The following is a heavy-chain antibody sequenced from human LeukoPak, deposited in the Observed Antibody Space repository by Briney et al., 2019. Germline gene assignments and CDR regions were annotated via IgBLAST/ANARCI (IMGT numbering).Heavy chain of an antibody. Sequence: SETLSLTCFISGGSISSYFWSWVRQPAGKGLEWIGRTYTSGTTNYNTSLMSRVTLSLDTSKNQFSLKLSSVTAVDTAVYYCARVSGSGYLPDYWGQGTLVTVSS. J-gene: IGHJ4*02. V-gene: IGHV4-4*07. CDR1: GGSISSYF. CDR3: ARVSGSGYLPDY. D-gene: IGHD3-3*01. CDR2: TYTSGTT.